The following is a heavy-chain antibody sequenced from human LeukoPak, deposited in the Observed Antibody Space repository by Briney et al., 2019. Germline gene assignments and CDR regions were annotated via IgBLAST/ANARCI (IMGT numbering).Heavy chain of an antibody. Sequence: GGSLRLSCAASGFTFSSYEMNWVRQAPGKGLEWISYISASGTITYYADSVKGRFTISRDNSKGTVYLQMNSLRPEDTAVYYCAKDDAWLQYGNWGRGTLVTVSS. CDR2: ISASGTIT. CDR1: GFTFSSYE. V-gene: IGHV3-48*03. CDR3: AKDDAWLQYGN. D-gene: IGHD5-24*01. J-gene: IGHJ4*02.